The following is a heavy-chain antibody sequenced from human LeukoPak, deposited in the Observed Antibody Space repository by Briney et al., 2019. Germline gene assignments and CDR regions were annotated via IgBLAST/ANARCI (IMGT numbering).Heavy chain of an antibody. J-gene: IGHJ4*02. D-gene: IGHD5/OR15-5a*01. CDR2: VSGSGDAT. CDR3: ARLSGRVVSTTYFDY. Sequence: GGSLRLSCEASGFTFSNYAMSWVRQAPGKGLEWVSSVSGSGDATYYADSVKGRFTVSRDNSKNTLYLQMNSLRAEDTAVYFCARLSGRVVSTTYFDYWGQGTLVTVSS. CDR1: GFTFSNYA. V-gene: IGHV3-23*01.